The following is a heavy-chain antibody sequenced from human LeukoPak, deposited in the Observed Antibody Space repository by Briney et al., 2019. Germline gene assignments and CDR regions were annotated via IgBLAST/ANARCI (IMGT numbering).Heavy chain of an antibody. V-gene: IGHV4-34*01. Sequence: SETLSLTCAVYGGSFSGYYWSWIRQPPGKGLEWIGEINHSGSTNYNPSLKSRVTISVDTSKNQFSLKLSSATAADTAVYYCARGTPSGYCSSTSCFVPWGQGTLVTVSS. J-gene: IGHJ5*02. D-gene: IGHD2-2*01. CDR1: GGSFSGYY. CDR3: ARGTPSGYCSSTSCFVP. CDR2: INHSGST.